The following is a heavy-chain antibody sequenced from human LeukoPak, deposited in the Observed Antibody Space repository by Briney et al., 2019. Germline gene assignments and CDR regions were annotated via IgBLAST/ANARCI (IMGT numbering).Heavy chain of an antibody. CDR3: AREEISGWRGPFDY. Sequence: ASVKVSCKASGGTFSSYAISRVRQAPGQGLEWMGGIIPIFGTANYAQKFQGRVTITADESTSTAYMELSSLRSEDTAVYYCAREEISGWRGPFDYWGQGTLVTVSS. J-gene: IGHJ4*02. V-gene: IGHV1-69*13. D-gene: IGHD6-19*01. CDR1: GGTFSSYA. CDR2: IIPIFGTA.